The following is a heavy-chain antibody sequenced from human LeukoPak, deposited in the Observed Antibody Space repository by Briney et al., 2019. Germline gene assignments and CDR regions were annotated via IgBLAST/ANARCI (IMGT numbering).Heavy chain of an antibody. V-gene: IGHV4-4*07. CDR2: IYGSGST. Sequence: PSETLSLTCSISGVSMSSYYWNWIRKPAGKGLEWIGRIYGSGSTSYNPSLKSRVTMSIDTSKNQFSLNLNSVTAADTAVYYCASGTFDGPLYGTYWYFHVWGRGTLVTVSS. CDR1: GVSMSSYY. D-gene: IGHD1-14*01. CDR3: ASGTFDGPLYGTYWYFHV. J-gene: IGHJ2*01.